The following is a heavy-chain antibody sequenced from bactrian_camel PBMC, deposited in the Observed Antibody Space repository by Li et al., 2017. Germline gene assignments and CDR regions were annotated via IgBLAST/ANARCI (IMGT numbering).Heavy chain of an antibody. CDR3: AADRALDDDCYVGSLYTDFAY. Sequence: HVQLVESGGGSVQAGGSLRLSCAASRVTISRDCMGWFRQAPGKEREGVGCIDTDGNIRYADSVKGRFTISKDNAKNIMYLQMNNLKPEDTAMYYCAADRALDDDCYVGSLYTDFAYWGQGTQVTVS. CDR1: RVTISRDC. D-gene: IGHD3*01. CDR2: IDTDGNI. V-gene: IGHV3S53*01. J-gene: IGHJ6*01.